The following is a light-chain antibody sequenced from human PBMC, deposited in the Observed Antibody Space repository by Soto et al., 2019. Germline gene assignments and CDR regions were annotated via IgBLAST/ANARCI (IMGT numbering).Light chain of an antibody. J-gene: IGKJ2*01. V-gene: IGKV3-15*01. CDR2: SAS. CDR1: QSVSNN. CDR3: QQYNSWPFT. Sequence: ERVIAQSPASLSVSPGERATLSFRASQSVSNNLAWYQQKPGQAPRLLIHSASTRATGIPARFSGSGSGTEFTLTISSLQSADFAVYYCQQYNSWPFTFGQGTKVDIK.